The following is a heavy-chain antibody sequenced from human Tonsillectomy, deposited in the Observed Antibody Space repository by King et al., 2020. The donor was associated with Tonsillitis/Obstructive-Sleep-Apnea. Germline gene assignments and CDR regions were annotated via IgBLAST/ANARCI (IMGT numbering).Heavy chain of an antibody. J-gene: IGHJ6*03. V-gene: IGHV1-69*04. CDR1: GGIFDNYA. CDR2: IIPIFGIA. D-gene: IGHD1-26*01. Sequence: GQLVQSGAEVKKPGSSVKVSCKASGGIFDNYAISWVRQAPGQGLEWMGRIIPIFGIAKYAQKFQGRVTITADKSTGTAYMELSSLSSEDTAVYYCARAVGATTRYYYYMDVWGKGTTVTVSS. CDR3: ARAVGATTRYYYYMDV.